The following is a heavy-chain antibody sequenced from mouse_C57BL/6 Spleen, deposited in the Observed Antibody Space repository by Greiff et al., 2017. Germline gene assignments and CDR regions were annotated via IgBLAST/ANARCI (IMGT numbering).Heavy chain of an antibody. J-gene: IGHJ1*03. CDR2: IDPEDGEI. V-gene: IGHV14-1*01. CDR3: TPIYYYGSSWYFDV. CDR1: GFNIKDYY. Sequence: EVQLQQSGAELVRPGASVKLSCTASGFNIKDYYMHWVKQRPEQGLEWIGRIDPEDGEIEYAPKFQGKATMTADTSSNTAYLQLSSLTSEDTAVYYCTPIYYYGSSWYFDVWGTGTTVTVSS. D-gene: IGHD1-1*01.